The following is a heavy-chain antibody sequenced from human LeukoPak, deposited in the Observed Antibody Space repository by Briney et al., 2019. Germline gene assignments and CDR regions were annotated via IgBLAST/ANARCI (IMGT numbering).Heavy chain of an antibody. CDR1: GFTFSSYG. CDR3: AREAGYCSGGSCLWGYYYYYGMDV. CDR2: IWYDGSNK. V-gene: IGHV3-33*01. J-gene: IGHJ6*02. Sequence: GGSLRLSCAASGFTFSSYGMHWVRQAPGKGLEWVAVIWYDGSNKYYADSVKGRFTISRDNSKNTLYLQMNSLRAEDTAVYYCAREAGYCSGGSCLWGYYYYYGMDVWGQGTTVTVSS. D-gene: IGHD2-15*01.